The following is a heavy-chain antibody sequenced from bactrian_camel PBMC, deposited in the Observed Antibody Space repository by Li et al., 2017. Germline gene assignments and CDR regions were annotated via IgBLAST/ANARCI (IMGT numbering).Heavy chain of an antibody. CDR1: GSTYNYYC. Sequence: HVQLVESGGGSVQAGGSLRLSCAASGSTYNYYCMGWFRQLPGKDREGVAAIHRDGRTKYGDRVKGRFTVSADNAKNTLHLQMDSLKPEDTAVYYCVADGGGTWYPLRYEYYYWGQGTQVTVS. CDR3: VADGGGTWYPLRYEYYY. V-gene: IGHV3S55*01. D-gene: IGHD6*01. CDR2: IHRDGRT. J-gene: IGHJ4*01.